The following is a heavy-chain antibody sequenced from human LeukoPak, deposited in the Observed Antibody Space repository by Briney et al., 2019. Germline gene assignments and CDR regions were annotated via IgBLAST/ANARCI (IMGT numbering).Heavy chain of an antibody. V-gene: IGHV1-69*13. CDR2: IIPIFGTA. D-gene: IGHD3-3*01. J-gene: IGHJ6*02. CDR3: ARKRPAALPPYYDSPVVYYYYGMDV. Sequence: ASVKVSCKASGGTFSSYAISWVRQAPGQGLEWMGGIIPIFGTANYAQKFQGRVTITADESTSTAYMELSSLRAEDTAVYYCARKRPAALPPYYDSPVVYYYYGMDVWGQGTTVTVSS. CDR1: GGTFSSYA.